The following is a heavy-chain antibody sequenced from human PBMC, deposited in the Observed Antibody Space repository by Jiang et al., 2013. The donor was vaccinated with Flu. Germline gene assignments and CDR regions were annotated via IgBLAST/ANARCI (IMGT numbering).Heavy chain of an antibody. D-gene: IGHD2-15*01. J-gene: IGHJ4*02. CDR1: GFTFSSYE. Sequence: VQLLESGGGLVQPGGSLRLSCAASGFTFSSYEMNWVRQAPGKGLEWVSYISSSGSTIYYADSVKGRFTISRDNAKNSLYLQMNSLRAEDTAVYYCARVGGQFGVVVAAHYFDYWAREPWSPSPQ. V-gene: IGHV3-48*03. CDR2: ISSSGSTI. CDR3: ARVGGQFGVVVAAHYFDY.